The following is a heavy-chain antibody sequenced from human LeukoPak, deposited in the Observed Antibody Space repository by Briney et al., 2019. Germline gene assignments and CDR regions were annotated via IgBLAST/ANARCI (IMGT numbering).Heavy chain of an antibody. CDR1: GGSISSYY. CDR2: IYHSGST. CDR3: ARELLPAVTEGWFDP. J-gene: IGHJ5*02. V-gene: IGHV4-59*12. Sequence: SETLSLTCAVSGGSISSYYWSWIRQPPGKGLEWIGYIYHSGSTYYNPSLKSRVTISVDTSKNQFSLKLSSVTAADTAVYYCARELLPAVTEGWFDPWGQGTLVTVSS. D-gene: IGHD2-2*01.